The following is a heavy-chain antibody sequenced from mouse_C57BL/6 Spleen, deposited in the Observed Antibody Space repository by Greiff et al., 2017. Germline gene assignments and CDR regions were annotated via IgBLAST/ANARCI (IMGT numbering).Heavy chain of an antibody. Sequence: QVQLQQPGAELVKPGASVKLSCKASGYTFTSYWMQWVKQRPGQGLEWIGEIDPSDSYTNYNQKFKGKATLTVATSSSTAYMQLSSLTSEDSAVYYCARGFFDYWGQGTTLTVSS. CDR3: ARGFFDY. V-gene: IGHV1-50*01. J-gene: IGHJ2*01. D-gene: IGHD3-1*01. CDR2: IDPSDSYT. CDR1: GYTFTSYW.